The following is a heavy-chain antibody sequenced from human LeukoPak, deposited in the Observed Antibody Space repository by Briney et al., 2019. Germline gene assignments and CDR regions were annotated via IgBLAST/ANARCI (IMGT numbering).Heavy chain of an antibody. CDR2: INHSGST. CDR3: ARLRYDILTGPGTFDY. Sequence: PSETLSLTCAVYGGSFSGYYWSWIRQPPGKGLEWIGEINHSGSTNYNPSLKSRVTISVDTSKNQFSLKLSSVTAADTAVYYCARLRYDILTGPGTFDYWGQGTLVTVSS. CDR1: GGSFSGYY. D-gene: IGHD3-9*01. V-gene: IGHV4-34*01. J-gene: IGHJ4*02.